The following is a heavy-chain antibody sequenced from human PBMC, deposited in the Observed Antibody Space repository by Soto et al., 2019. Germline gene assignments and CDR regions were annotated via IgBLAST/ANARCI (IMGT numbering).Heavy chain of an antibody. CDR1: GGSISSGDYY. Sequence: QVQLQESGPGLVKPSQTLSLTCTVSGGSISSGDYYWSWIRQPPGKGLEWIGYIYYSGSTYYNPSLERRVTISVDPSKNQFSLKLRSVTAADTAVYYCARVRRITMVRGVPDYWGQGTLVTVSS. J-gene: IGHJ4*02. V-gene: IGHV4-30-4*01. CDR3: ARVRRITMVRGVPDY. CDR2: IYYSGST. D-gene: IGHD3-10*01.